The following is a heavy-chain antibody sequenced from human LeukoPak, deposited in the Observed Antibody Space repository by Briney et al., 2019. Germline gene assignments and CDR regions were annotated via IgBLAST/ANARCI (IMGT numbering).Heavy chain of an antibody. V-gene: IGHV4-30-4*01. D-gene: IGHD3-10*01. CDR3: VRDRKLVRGVILSVYGVDV. CDR2: IHYSGST. J-gene: IGHJ6*02. CDR1: GGSISSDDYY. Sequence: PSQTLSLTCTVSGGSISSDDYYWSWIRQPPGKGLEWIGHIHYSGSTDYNPSLKSRVTISVDTSKNQFSLKLSSVTAADTAVYYCVRDRKLVRGVILSVYGVDVWGQGTTVTVSS.